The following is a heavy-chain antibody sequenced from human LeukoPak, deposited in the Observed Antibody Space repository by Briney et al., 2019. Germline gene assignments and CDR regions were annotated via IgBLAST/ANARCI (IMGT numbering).Heavy chain of an antibody. CDR1: GFTFSDYY. Sequence: GGSLRLSCAASGFTFSDYYMSWIRQAPGKGLEWVSYISSSGSTIYYADSVKGRFTISRDNAKNSLYLQMNSLRAEDTAVYYCARDLVVPAAIIYYYGMDVWGQGTTVTVSS. CDR3: ARDLVVPAAIIYYYGMDV. V-gene: IGHV3-11*01. J-gene: IGHJ6*02. D-gene: IGHD2-2*02. CDR2: ISSSGSTI.